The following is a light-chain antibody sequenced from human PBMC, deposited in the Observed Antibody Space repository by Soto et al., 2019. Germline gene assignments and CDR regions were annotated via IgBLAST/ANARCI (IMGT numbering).Light chain of an antibody. Sequence: DIVMTQSPLTQPVTPGEPASISCRSSQSLLHSNGYNYLDWYLQKPGQSPQLLIYLGSNRASGVPDRFSGSGSGTDFTLKISRVEAEDVGVYYCMQALHTPLTFGGGTKVEIK. V-gene: IGKV2-28*01. CDR2: LGS. CDR3: MQALHTPLT. CDR1: QSLLHSNGYNY. J-gene: IGKJ4*01.